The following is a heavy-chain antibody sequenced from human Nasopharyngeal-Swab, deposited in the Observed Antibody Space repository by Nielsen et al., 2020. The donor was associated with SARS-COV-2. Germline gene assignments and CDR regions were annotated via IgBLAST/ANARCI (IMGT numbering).Heavy chain of an antibody. Sequence: GESLKISCAASGFTFSSYSMNWVRQAPGKGLEWVSYISSSSSTIYYADSVKGRFTISRDNAKNSLYLQMNSLRAEDTAVYYCARDRVWYYYYYGMDVWGQGTTVNVS. CDR2: ISSSSSTI. CDR1: GFTFSSYS. CDR3: ARDRVWYYYYYGMDV. J-gene: IGHJ6*02. V-gene: IGHV3-48*04. D-gene: IGHD2-8*01.